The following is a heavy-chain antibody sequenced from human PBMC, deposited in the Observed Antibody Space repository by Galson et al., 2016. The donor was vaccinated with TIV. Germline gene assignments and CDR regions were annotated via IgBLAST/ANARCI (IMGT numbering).Heavy chain of an antibody. CDR1: GYNFPIYW. CDR2: IYPDDSDT. V-gene: IGHV5-51*03. Sequence: QSGAEVKKPGESLKISCKGSGYNFPIYWIGWVRQMPGKGLEWVGVIYPDDSDTRYSPTFQGQVIISADKSTTTAYLQWGSLKASDTAMYYCARVSRREVTDWCFDRWGRCTLGTGSS. D-gene: IGHD2-21*02. CDR3: ARVSRREVTDWCFDR. J-gene: IGHJ2*01.